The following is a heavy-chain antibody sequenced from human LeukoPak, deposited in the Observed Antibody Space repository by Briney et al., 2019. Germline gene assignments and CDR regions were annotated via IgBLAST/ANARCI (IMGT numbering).Heavy chain of an antibody. D-gene: IGHD5-24*01. CDR3: ARESIWLQLHSFDF. V-gene: IGHV3-23*01. J-gene: IGHJ4*02. CDR2: ISGSGAGT. Sequence: GGSLRLSCAASGFTFDDYAMHWVRQAPGKGLEWVSAISGSGAGTYYADSVKGRFTIPRDNSKDTLYLQMNSLRAEDTAVYYCARESIWLQLHSFDFWGQGTLVTVSS. CDR1: GFTFDDYA.